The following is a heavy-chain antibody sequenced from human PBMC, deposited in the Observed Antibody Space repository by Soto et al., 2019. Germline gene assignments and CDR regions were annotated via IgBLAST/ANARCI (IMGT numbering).Heavy chain of an antibody. Sequence: ASVKVSCKVSGYTLTELSMHWVRQAPGKGLEWMGGFDPEDGETIYAQKFQGRVTMTEDTSTDTAYMELSSLRSEDTAVYSCAARPSLMYYFDYWGQGTLVTVSS. CDR3: AARPSLMYYFDY. CDR1: GYTLTELS. CDR2: FDPEDGET. V-gene: IGHV1-24*01. D-gene: IGHD2-8*01. J-gene: IGHJ4*02.